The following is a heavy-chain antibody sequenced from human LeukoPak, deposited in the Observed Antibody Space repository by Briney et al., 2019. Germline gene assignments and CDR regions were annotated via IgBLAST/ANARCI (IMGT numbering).Heavy chain of an antibody. CDR3: ARAAQYYDYVWGSYHPYYFDY. V-gene: IGHV4-34*01. CDR2: INHSGSN. D-gene: IGHD3-16*01. J-gene: IGHJ4*02. CDR1: GGSFSGYY. Sequence: PSETQSLTCAVYGGSFSGYYWGWIRQTPGNGLEWIGEINHSGSNNYNPSLKSRVTISVDKSKNQFSLKLSSVTAADTAVYYCARAAQYYDYVWGSYHPYYFDYWGQGTLVTVSS.